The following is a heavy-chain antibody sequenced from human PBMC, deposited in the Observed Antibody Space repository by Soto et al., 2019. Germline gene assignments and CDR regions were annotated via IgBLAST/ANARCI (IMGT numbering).Heavy chain of an antibody. CDR3: ARRGTGTTRYYGMDV. Sequence: GESLKISCKGSGYSFTSYWIGWVRQMPGKGLEWMGIIYPGDSDTRYSPSFQGQVTISADKSISTAYLQWSSLKASDTAMYYCARRGTGTTRYYGMDVWGQGTTVTVSS. J-gene: IGHJ6*02. D-gene: IGHD1-1*01. V-gene: IGHV5-51*01. CDR1: GYSFTSYW. CDR2: IYPGDSDT.